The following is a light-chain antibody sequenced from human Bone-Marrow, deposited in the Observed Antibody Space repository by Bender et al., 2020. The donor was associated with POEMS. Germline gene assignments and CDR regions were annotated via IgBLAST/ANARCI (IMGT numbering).Light chain of an antibody. J-gene: IGLJ2*01. CDR1: SSNIGNNA. V-gene: IGLV1-36*01. CDR2: YDD. CDR3: AAWDDSLNGVV. Sequence: QSVLTQPPSVSEAPRQRVTISCSGSSSNIGNNAVNWYQQVPGKAPELLIYYDDLLSSGVSDRFSGSKSGTSASLAMSGLQSEDEADYYCAAWDDSLNGVVFGGGTKLTVL.